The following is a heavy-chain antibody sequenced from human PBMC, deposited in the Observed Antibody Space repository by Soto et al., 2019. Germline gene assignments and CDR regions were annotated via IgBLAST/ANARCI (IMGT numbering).Heavy chain of an antibody. CDR2: IYYSGST. Sequence: PSDTLSITGTVCGGATSDYYWNWIRQPPGKGLEWIGYIYYSGSTNYNPSLKSRVTISIDTSKNQFSLKLSSVTAADTAVYYCAREPPAAGENWFVPWGQGTLVTVSS. CDR1: GGATSDYY. V-gene: IGHV4-59*07. J-gene: IGHJ5*02. CDR3: AREPPAAGENWFVP. D-gene: IGHD6-13*01.